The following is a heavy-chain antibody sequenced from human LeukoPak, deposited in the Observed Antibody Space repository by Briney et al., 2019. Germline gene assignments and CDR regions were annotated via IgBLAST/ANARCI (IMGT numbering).Heavy chain of an antibody. V-gene: IGHV1-2*02. J-gene: IGHJ4*02. Sequence: GASVKVSCKASGYSFTGYYMHWVRQAPGQGLEWMGWINPNSGGTKYAQKFQGRVTMTRDTSISTAYMELSRLRSDDTAVYYCARSCGYNWNDSPSDYWGQGTLVTVSS. CDR3: ARSCGYNWNDSPSDY. D-gene: IGHD1-1*01. CDR1: GYSFTGYY. CDR2: INPNSGGT.